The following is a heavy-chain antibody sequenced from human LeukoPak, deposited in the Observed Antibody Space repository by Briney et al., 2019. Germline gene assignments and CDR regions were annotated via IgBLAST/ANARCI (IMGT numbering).Heavy chain of an antibody. CDR1: GFTFSSYS. CDR3: AREVVPTTRGVDAFDI. Sequence: GGPLRLSCAASGFTFSSYSMNWVRQAPGEGLQWVSSISPGSTYIYYADSVKGRFTISRDNAKNSLYLQMNSLRAEDTAVYYCAREVVPTTRGVDAFDIWGQGTMVTVSS. CDR2: ISPGSTYI. V-gene: IGHV3-21*01. J-gene: IGHJ3*02. D-gene: IGHD2-2*01.